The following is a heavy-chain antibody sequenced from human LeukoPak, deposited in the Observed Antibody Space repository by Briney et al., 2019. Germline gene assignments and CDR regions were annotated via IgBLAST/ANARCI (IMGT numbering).Heavy chain of an antibody. CDR1: GGSFSGYY. Sequence: PSETLSLTCAVYGGSFSGYYWSWIRQPPGKGVEWVGEINHSGSTNYNPALKSRVTISVDTCKNQFSLQLSSVTAADTAVYYCARTRITMVRGVSKLNYYGMDVWGKGTTVTVSS. V-gene: IGHV4-34*01. CDR3: ARTRITMVRGVSKLNYYGMDV. J-gene: IGHJ6*04. CDR2: INHSGST. D-gene: IGHD3-10*01.